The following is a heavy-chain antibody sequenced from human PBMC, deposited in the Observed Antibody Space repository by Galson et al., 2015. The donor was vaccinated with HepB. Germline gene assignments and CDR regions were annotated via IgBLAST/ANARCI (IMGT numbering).Heavy chain of an antibody. D-gene: IGHD6-19*01. CDR3: TKSVALARGMDV. Sequence: CAISGDSVSNNNAAWNWIRQSPSRGLEWLGRTYYRSKWAYDYAASVKSRIIIDPDTSKNQFTLQLVSVTPEDTAVYCCTKSVALARGMDVWGQGTTVTVSS. CDR1: GDSVSNNNAA. J-gene: IGHJ6*02. V-gene: IGHV6-1*01. CDR2: TYYRSKWAY.